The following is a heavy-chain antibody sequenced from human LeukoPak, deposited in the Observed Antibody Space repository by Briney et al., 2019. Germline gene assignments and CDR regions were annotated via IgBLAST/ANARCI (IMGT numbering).Heavy chain of an antibody. CDR1: GYTFTSYG. D-gene: IGHD3-10*01. Sequence: ASVKDSCKASGYTFTSYGISWVRQAPGQGLEWMGWISAYNGNTNYAQKLQGRVTMTTDTSTSTAYMELRSLRSDDTAVYYCARGDYGSGSYYNENYYYMDVWGKGTTVTVS. V-gene: IGHV1-18*01. CDR3: ARGDYGSGSYYNENYYYMDV. CDR2: ISAYNGNT. J-gene: IGHJ6*03.